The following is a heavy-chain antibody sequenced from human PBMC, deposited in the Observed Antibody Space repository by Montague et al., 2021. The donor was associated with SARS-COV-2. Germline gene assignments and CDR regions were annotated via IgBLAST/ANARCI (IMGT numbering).Heavy chain of an antibody. D-gene: IGHD3-10*01. V-gene: IGHV4-59*08. CDR1: GGSISSYY. J-gene: IGHJ6*02. Sequence: SETLSLTCTVSGGSISSYYWSWIRQPPGKGLEWIGHIYYSGSTNYNPSLKSRVTISVDTSKNQFSLKLSSVTAADTAVYYCARARSGSYSFYYYYGMHVWGQGTTVTVSS. CDR2: IYYSGST. CDR3: ARARSGSYSFYYYYGMHV.